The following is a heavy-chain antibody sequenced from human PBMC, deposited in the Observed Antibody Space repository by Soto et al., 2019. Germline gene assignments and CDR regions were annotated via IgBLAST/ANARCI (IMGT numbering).Heavy chain of an antibody. V-gene: IGHV1-18*04. CDR2: MSTERDLT. D-gene: IGHD1-1*01. Sequence: QVRLVQSEGEVKKPGASVKVSCRASGYTFTNYDISWVRQVPGQGLEWKGWMSTERDLTKYAQKFQGRVTMTTDTFTNTAYMELKSLRFDDAAVYYCARDPTANRASVYFDLWGRGTLVNVSS. J-gene: IGHJ2*01. CDR1: GYTFTNYD. CDR3: ARDPTANRASVYFDL.